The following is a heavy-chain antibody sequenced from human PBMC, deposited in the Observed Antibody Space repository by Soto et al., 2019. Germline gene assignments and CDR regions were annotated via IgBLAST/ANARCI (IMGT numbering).Heavy chain of an antibody. CDR2: IIPIFVTA. V-gene: IGHV1-69*13. CDR3: ERDQYYYDSSGYQQYGMEV. Sequence: SVXVSFKSCLGTFSIYAIIFLRQAPGQGLDWMGGIIPIFVTANYAQKFQGRVTITADESTSTAYMELSSLRSEDTAVYCCERDQYYYDSSGYQQYGMEVRGPATTVTVSS. CDR1: LGTFSIYA. D-gene: IGHD3-22*01. J-gene: IGHJ6*01.